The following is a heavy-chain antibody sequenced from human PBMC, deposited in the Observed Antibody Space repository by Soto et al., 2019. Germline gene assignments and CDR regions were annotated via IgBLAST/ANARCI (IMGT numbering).Heavy chain of an antibody. D-gene: IGHD6-19*01. J-gene: IGHJ4*02. V-gene: IGHV4-30-4*01. CDR3: ARVRAVAGTREDY. CDR2: IYYSGST. CDR1: GGXISSGDYY. Sequence: SETLSLTCTVSGGXISSGDYYWSWIRQPPGKGLEWIGYIYYSGSTYYNPSLKSRVTISVDTSKNQFSLKLSSVTAADTAVYYCARVRAVAGTREDYWGQGTLVTVSS.